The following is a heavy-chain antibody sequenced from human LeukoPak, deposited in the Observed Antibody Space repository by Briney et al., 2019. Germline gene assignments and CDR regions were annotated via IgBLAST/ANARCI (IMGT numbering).Heavy chain of an antibody. D-gene: IGHD1-26*01. CDR2: ISGSGGST. CDR3: AGDPRGSHSGWDY. J-gene: IGHJ4*02. CDR1: GFTFSRHA. Sequence: GGSLRLSCVASGFTFSRHAMSWVRQAPGKGLEWISGISGSGGSTYYADSVKGRFTISRDNSKNTLYLQMNSLRAEDTAVYYCAGDPRGSHSGWDYWGQGTLVTVSS. V-gene: IGHV3-23*01.